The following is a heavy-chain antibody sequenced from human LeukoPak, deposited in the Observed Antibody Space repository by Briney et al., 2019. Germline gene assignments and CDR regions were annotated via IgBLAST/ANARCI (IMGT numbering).Heavy chain of an antibody. Sequence: GGSLRLSCAASGFAFSNYAMSWVRQAPGKGLEWVSAMNKDGDNSYYADSVKGRFTISRDNSKNTLYLQMNSLRADDTAVYFCAKDYPVGDHYWGQGTLVTVSS. CDR3: AKDYPVGDHY. D-gene: IGHD3-10*01. J-gene: IGHJ4*02. CDR1: GFAFSNYA. V-gene: IGHV3-23*01. CDR2: MNKDGDNS.